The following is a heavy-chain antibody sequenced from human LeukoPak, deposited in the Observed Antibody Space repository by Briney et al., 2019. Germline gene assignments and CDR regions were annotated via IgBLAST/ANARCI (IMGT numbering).Heavy chain of an antibody. J-gene: IGHJ4*02. CDR1: GFTFSSYW. Sequence: PGGSLRLSCAASGFTFSSYWMHWVRQAPGKGLVWVSRMNSDGSSTSYVDSVKGRFTISRDNAKNTLYLQMNSLRAEDTAVYYCARTNDGGSSWNGDFDYWGQGTLVTVST. V-gene: IGHV3-74*01. CDR3: ARTNDGGSSWNGDFDY. CDR2: MNSDGSST. D-gene: IGHD6-13*01.